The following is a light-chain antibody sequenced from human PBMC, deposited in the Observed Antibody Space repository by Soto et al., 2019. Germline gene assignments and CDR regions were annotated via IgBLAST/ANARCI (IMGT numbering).Light chain of an antibody. V-gene: IGKV3-11*01. CDR2: DTS. CDR3: QQYNNWPRT. CDR1: QSVINY. Sequence: EIVLTQSPATLSLSPGERATLSCRASQSVINYLAWYQQRPGQAPRLLIYDTSNRATGIPARFSGSGSGTEFTLTINSLQSEDFAVYYCQQYNNWPRTFGQGTKVDIK. J-gene: IGKJ1*01.